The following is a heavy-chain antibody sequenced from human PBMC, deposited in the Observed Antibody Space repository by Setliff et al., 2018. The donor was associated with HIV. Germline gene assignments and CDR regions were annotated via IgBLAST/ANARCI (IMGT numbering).Heavy chain of an antibody. CDR2: IYDSGST. J-gene: IGHJ4*02. CDR1: GGSISGFY. Sequence: NPSETLSLTCTVSGGSISGFYWNWIRQSAGKGLQWIGRIYDSGSTKYNPSLKSRVTMSLDTSKNQFSLKLTSLTAADTAVYYCARIDGEAADTNYWGQGTLVTVSS. V-gene: IGHV4-4*07. D-gene: IGHD6-13*01. CDR3: ARIDGEAADTNY.